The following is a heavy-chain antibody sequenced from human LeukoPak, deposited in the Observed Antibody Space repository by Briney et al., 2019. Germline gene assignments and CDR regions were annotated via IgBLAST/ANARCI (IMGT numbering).Heavy chain of an antibody. CDR2: IIPIFGTA. J-gene: IGHJ6*03. CDR3: ARPNGSGSYLKSYYYYMDV. CDR1: GGTFSSYA. Sequence: ASVKVSCKASGGTFSSYAISWVRQAPGQGLEWMRGIIPIFGTANYAQKFQGRVTITADESTSTAYMELSSLRSEDTAVYYCARPNGSGSYLKSYYYYMDVWGKGTTVTVSS. D-gene: IGHD3-10*01. V-gene: IGHV1-69*13.